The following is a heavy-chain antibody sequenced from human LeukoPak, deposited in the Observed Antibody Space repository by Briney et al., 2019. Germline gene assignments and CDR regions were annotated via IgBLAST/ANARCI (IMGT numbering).Heavy chain of an antibody. J-gene: IGHJ4*02. CDR3: TYGYCSGGSCYSRTDY. CDR1: GGTFISYA. D-gene: IGHD2-15*01. V-gene: IGHV1-69*13. CDR2: IIPIFGTA. Sequence: SVKVSCKASGGTFISYAISWVRQAPGQGLEWMGGIIPIFGTANYAQKFQGRVTITADESTSTAYMELSSLRSGDTAVYYCTYGYCSGGSCYSRTDYWGQGTLVTVSS.